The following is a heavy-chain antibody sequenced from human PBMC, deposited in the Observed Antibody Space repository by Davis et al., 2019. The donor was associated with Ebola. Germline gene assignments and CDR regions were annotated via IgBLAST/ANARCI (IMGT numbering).Heavy chain of an antibody. CDR3: ARGSYRGAFDY. CDR2: IYYSGST. J-gene: IGHJ4*02. V-gene: IGHV4-61*01. D-gene: IGHD4-11*01. Sequence: SETLSLTCTVSGTSLSSTHYYWGWIRQPPGKGLEWIGYIYYSGSTNYNPSLKSRVTISVDTSKNQFSLKLSSVTAADTAVYYCARGSYRGAFDYWGQGTLVTVSS. CDR1: GTSLSSTHYY.